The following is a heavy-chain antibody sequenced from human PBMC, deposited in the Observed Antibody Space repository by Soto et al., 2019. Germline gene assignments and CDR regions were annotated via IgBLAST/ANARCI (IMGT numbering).Heavy chain of an antibody. CDR2: ISSSGSTI. D-gene: IGHD6-6*01. CDR1: GFTFISYE. J-gene: IGHJ6*02. V-gene: IGHV3-48*03. CDR3: AREEAARLIYYYGMDV. Sequence: GGSLRLSCAASGFTFISYEMNWVRQAPGKGLEWVSYISSSGSTIYYADSVKGRFTISRDNAKNSLYLQMNSLRAEDTAVYYCAREEAARLIYYYGMDVWGQGTTVTVSS.